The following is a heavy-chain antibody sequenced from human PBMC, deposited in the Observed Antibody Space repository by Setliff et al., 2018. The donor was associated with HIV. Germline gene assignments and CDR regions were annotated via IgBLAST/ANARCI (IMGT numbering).Heavy chain of an antibody. CDR1: GYGFSSHW. D-gene: IGHD3-3*01. Sequence: PGESLKISCKGSGYGFSSHWIAWVRQMPGKGLEWMGIIYPGDSDTKYSPSFQGQVTISADKSISTAYLQWSSLKASDTAIYYCTRRRRAPGTEDLEAHWGQGTLVTVSS. V-gene: IGHV5-51*01. CDR2: IYPGDSDT. CDR3: TRRRRAPGTEDLEAH. J-gene: IGHJ4*02.